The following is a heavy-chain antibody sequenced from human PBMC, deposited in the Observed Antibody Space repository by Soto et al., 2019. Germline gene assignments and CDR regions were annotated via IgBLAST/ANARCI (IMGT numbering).Heavy chain of an antibody. J-gene: IGHJ4*02. D-gene: IGHD4-4*01. CDR1: GFTFSSYA. CDR2: ISYDGSNK. CDR3: ASPMTTGNSFDY. V-gene: IGHV3-30-3*01. Sequence: QVQLVESGGGVVQPGRSLRLSCAASGFTFSSYAMHWVRQAPGKGLEWVAVISYDGSNKYYADSVKGRFTISRDNSKNTLYLKMNSLRAEDTAVYYCASPMTTGNSFDYWVQGTLVTVSS.